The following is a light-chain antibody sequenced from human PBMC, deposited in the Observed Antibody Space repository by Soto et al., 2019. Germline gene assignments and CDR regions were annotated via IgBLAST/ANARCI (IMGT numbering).Light chain of an antibody. CDR2: AAS. V-gene: IGKV1-39*01. CDR3: QQSYSTPIT. Sequence: DIQMTQSPSSLSAYVGDRVTITCRASESISSYLHWYQQKPGKAPKVLIYAASNLKSGVPSRFGGSGTGTDFTLTISSLQPEDFATYYCQQSYSTPITFGQGTRLEMK. J-gene: IGKJ5*01. CDR1: ESISSY.